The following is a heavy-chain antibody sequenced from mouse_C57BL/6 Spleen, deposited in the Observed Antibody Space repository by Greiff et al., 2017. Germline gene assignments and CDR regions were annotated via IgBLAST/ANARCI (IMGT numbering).Heavy chain of an antibody. CDR3: AYGYVGYAMDD. V-gene: IGHV5-17*01. CDR1: GFTFSAYG. Sequence: EVMLVESGGGLVKPGGSLILSCAATGFTFSAYGMHWVRQAPEKGLAWVSYISSGSSTIYSADTVKGRFTISRDNAKNTLFLQMTSLRSEDTAMYYCAYGYVGYAMDDWGQGTSVTVSS. D-gene: IGHD2-2*01. J-gene: IGHJ4*01. CDR2: ISSGSSTI.